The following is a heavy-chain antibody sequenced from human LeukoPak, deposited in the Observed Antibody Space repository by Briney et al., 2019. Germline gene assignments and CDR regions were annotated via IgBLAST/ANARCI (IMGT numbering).Heavy chain of an antibody. CDR3: ARQTEPDYKTSGWYFDL. CDR1: GGSISSSSYY. CDR2: IYYSGST. J-gene: IGHJ2*01. V-gene: IGHV4-39*01. D-gene: IGHD1-14*01. Sequence: KSSETLSLTRKVSGGSISSSSYYWGWIRQPPGKGLEWIGIIYYSGSTYYNPSLKSRVTISVDTSKNQFSLKLTSVTAADTAVYYCARQTEPDYKTSGWYFDLWGRGTLVTVSS.